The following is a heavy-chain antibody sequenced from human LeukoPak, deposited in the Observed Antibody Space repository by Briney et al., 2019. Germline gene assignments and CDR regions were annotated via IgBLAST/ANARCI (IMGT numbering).Heavy chain of an antibody. CDR3: AREGGVGYGEEYYFDY. D-gene: IGHD5-18*01. CDR1: GFTFSSYG. CDR2: IWYDGSNK. Sequence: GGSLRLSCAASGFTFSSYGMHWVRQAPGKGLEWVAGIWYDGSNKYYADSVKGRFTISRDNSKNTLYLQMNSLRAEDTAVYYCAREGGVGYGEEYYFDYWGQGTLVTVSS. J-gene: IGHJ4*02. V-gene: IGHV3-33*01.